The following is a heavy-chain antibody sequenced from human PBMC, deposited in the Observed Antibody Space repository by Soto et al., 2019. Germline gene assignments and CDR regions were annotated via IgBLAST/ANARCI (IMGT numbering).Heavy chain of an antibody. CDR3: ATRSTLGYPI. Sequence: QLQLQESGPGLVKPSETLSLTCTVSGGSISSSSYYWGWIRQPPGKGLEWIGSIYYSGSTNYNPSLKSRVTISVDKSKNHFSLKLSSVTAADTAIYYCATRSTLGYPIWGQGTMVTVSS. CDR1: GGSISSSSYY. D-gene: IGHD2-15*01. CDR2: IYYSGST. V-gene: IGHV4-39*07. J-gene: IGHJ3*02.